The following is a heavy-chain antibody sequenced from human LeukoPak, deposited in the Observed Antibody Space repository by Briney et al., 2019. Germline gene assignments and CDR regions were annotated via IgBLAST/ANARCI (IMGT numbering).Heavy chain of an antibody. CDR2: ISSSSSYI. D-gene: IGHD3-10*01. V-gene: IGHV3-21*01. Sequence: GGSLRLSCAASGFTFSSYSMNWVRQAPGKGLEWVSSISSSSSYIYYADSVKGRFTISRDNAKNSLYLQMNSLRAEDTAVYYCAKVLWFGELRDAFDVWGQGTMVSVSS. CDR1: GFTFSSYS. CDR3: AKVLWFGELRDAFDV. J-gene: IGHJ3*01.